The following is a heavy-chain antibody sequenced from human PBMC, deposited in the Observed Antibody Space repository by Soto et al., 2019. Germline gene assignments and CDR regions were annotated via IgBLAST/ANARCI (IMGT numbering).Heavy chain of an antibody. V-gene: IGHV4-30-2*03. CDR2: IYYSGKT. J-gene: IGHJ6*02. Sequence: SETLSLTCAVSGGSISSGGYSWSWIRQPPGKGLEWIGSIYYSGKTYYNPSLKSRVTISLDTSKNQFSLKLTSLPAADTAVYSCVRGSFNWPQESGGMDVWGPGTTVTVSX. CDR1: GGSISSGGYS. CDR3: VRGSFNWPQESGGMDV. D-gene: IGHD3-9*01.